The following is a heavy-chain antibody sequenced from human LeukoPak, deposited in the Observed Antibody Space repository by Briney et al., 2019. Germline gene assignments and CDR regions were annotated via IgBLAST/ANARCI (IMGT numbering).Heavy chain of an antibody. Sequence: SETLSLTCTVSGGSINSYYWSWIRQPPGKGLEWIGDIYYSGSTEYNPSLKSRVTISVDTSKNQFSLQMSSVTAADTAVYYCARARDGHINNWFDPWGQGTLATVSS. CDR2: IYYSGST. J-gene: IGHJ5*02. CDR1: GGSINSYY. D-gene: IGHD5-24*01. CDR3: ARARDGHINNWFDP. V-gene: IGHV4-59*01.